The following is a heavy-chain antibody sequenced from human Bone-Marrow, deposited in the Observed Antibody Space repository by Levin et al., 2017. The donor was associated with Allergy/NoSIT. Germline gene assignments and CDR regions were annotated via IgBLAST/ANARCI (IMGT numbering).Heavy chain of an antibody. D-gene: IGHD2-21*02. CDR1: GFTFSSYA. V-gene: IGHV3-30-3*01. Sequence: GGSLRLSCAASGFTFSSYAMHWVRQAPGKGLEWVAVISYDGSNKYYADSVKGRFTISRDNSKNTLYLQMNSLRAEDTAVYYCARELVVTARSFDYWGQGTLVTVSS. J-gene: IGHJ4*02. CDR2: ISYDGSNK. CDR3: ARELVVTARSFDY.